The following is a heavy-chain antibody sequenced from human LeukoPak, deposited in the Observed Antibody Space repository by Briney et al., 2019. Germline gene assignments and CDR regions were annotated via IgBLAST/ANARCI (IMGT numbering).Heavy chain of an antibody. CDR2: IYYSGST. D-gene: IGHD3-22*01. CDR3: ARLGYYYDSSGYYSEYFQH. J-gene: IGHJ1*01. CDR1: GGSISSSSYY. Sequence: SETLSLTCTVSGGSISSSSYYWGWIRQPPGKGLEWIESIYYSGSTYYNPSLKSRVTISVDTSKNQFSLKLSSVTAADTAVYYCARLGYYYDSSGYYSEYFQHWGQGTLVTVSS. V-gene: IGHV4-39*01.